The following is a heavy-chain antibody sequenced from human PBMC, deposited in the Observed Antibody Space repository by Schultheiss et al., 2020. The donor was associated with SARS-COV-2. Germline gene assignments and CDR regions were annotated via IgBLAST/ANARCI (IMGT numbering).Heavy chain of an antibody. D-gene: IGHD1-26*01. CDR3: ARDRGSYYRWFDP. Sequence: GESLKISCAASGFTFDDHGMSWVRQAPGKGLEWVSGINWNGGSTGYADSVKGRFTISRDNAKNSLYLQMNSLRAEDTALYHCARDRGSYYRWFDPWGQGTLVTVSS. CDR2: INWNGGST. V-gene: IGHV3-20*01. CDR1: GFTFDDHG. J-gene: IGHJ5*02.